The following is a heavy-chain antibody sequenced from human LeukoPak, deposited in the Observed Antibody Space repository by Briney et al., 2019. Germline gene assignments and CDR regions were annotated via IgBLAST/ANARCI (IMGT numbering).Heavy chain of an antibody. D-gene: IGHD3-3*01. Sequence: ASVKVSCKASGYTFTGYYMHWVRQAPGQGLEWMGIINPSGGSTSYAQKFQGRVTMTRDTSTSTVYMELSSLRSEDTAVYYCARDPGYDFWSGYYTTAQLDYWGQGTLVTVSS. CDR1: GYTFTGYY. CDR3: ARDPGYDFWSGYYTTAQLDY. J-gene: IGHJ4*02. CDR2: INPSGGST. V-gene: IGHV1-46*03.